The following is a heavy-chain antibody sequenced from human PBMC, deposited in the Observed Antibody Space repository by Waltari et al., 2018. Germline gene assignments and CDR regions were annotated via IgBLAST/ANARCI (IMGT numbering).Heavy chain of an antibody. CDR2: ISAYNGNT. CDR1: GYTFTSYG. J-gene: IGHJ3*02. CDR3: ALYYSGSWSYYDHAFDI. V-gene: IGHV1-18*01. D-gene: IGHD3-10*01. Sequence: QVQLVQSGAEVKKPGASVKVSCKASGYTFTSYGISWVRQAPGQGLEWMGWISAYNGNTNHAQKLQGRVTITTDTSTNTAYMDLISLRSEDTAIYYCALYYSGSWSYYDHAFDIWGQGTMVTVSS.